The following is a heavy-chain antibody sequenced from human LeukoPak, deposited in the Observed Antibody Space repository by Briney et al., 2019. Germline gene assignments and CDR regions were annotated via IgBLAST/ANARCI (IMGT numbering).Heavy chain of an antibody. CDR3: ATTPMYYYDSTGYYTLFDY. CDR2: INSDGSST. CDR1: GFTFSNYW. D-gene: IGHD3-22*01. Sequence: GGSLRLSCAASGFTFSNYWMHWVRQAPGKGLVWVSRINSDGSSTNYADSVKGRFTISRDNAKNTLYLQMNSLRVEDTAVYYCATTPMYYYDSTGYYTLFDYWGQGALVTVSS. V-gene: IGHV3-74*01. J-gene: IGHJ4*02.